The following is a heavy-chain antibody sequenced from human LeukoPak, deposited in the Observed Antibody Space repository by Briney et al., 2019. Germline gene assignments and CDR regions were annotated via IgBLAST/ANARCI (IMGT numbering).Heavy chain of an antibody. D-gene: IGHD4-17*01. CDR2: INHSGST. CDR3: ARSKYGHYSVFFYYYYYGMDV. J-gene: IGHJ6*02. CDR1: GGSFSGYY. Sequence: SETLSLTCAVYGGSFSGYYWSWIRQPPGKGLEWIGEINHSGSTNYNPSLKSRVTISVDTSKNQFSLKLSSVTAADTAVYYCARSKYGHYSVFFYYYYYGMDVWGQGTTVTVSS. V-gene: IGHV4-34*01.